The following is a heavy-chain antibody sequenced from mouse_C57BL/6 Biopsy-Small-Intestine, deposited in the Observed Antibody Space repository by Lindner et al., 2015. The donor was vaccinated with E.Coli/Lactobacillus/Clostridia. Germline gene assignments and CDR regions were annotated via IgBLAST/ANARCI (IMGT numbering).Heavy chain of an antibody. V-gene: IGHV1-82*01. D-gene: IGHD1-1*01. J-gene: IGHJ3*01. CDR2: IYPGDGDT. CDR1: GYALSTSW. Sequence: VQLQESGPELVKPGASVKISCKASGYALSTSWMNWMKQRPGKGLEWIGRIYPGDGDTNYNGKFKDKATLTADKSSSTAYMQLSSLTSEDSAVYFCARGTTDWFSYWGQGTLVTVSA. CDR3: ARGTTDWFSY.